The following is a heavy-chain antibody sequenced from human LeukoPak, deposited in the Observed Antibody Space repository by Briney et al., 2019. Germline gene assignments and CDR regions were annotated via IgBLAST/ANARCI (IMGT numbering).Heavy chain of an antibody. D-gene: IGHD4-17*01. V-gene: IGHV3-23*01. Sequence: GGSLRLSCAASGFTFSSYAMSWVRQAPGKGLEWVSAISGSGGSTYYADSVKGRFTISRDNSKNTLYLQMNSLRAEDTAVYYCASPLDYGDYPSYYYYGMDVWGQGTTVTVSS. CDR3: ASPLDYGDYPSYYYYGMDV. CDR2: ISGSGGST. CDR1: GFTFSSYA. J-gene: IGHJ6*02.